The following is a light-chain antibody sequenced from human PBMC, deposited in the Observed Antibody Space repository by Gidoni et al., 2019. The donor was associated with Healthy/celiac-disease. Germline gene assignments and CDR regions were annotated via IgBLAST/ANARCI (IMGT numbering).Light chain of an antibody. J-gene: IGKJ1*01. CDR3: QQSYSTPRT. CDR1: QSISSY. V-gene: IGKV1-39*01. Sequence: DIQMTQSPSSLSASVGDRVTITCRASQSISSYLNWYHQKPGKAPKLLIYAASSLQSGVPSRFGGSGSWTDFTLPLSSLQPEDFATYYCQQSYSTPRTFGQGTKVEIK. CDR2: AAS.